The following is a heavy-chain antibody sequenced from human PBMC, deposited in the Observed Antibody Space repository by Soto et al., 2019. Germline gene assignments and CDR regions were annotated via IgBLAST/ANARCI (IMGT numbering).Heavy chain of an antibody. CDR1: GYTFTSYG. CDR2: ISAYNGNT. J-gene: IGHJ5*02. Sequence: ASVKVSCKASGYTFTSYGISWVRQAPGQGLEWMGWISAYNGNTNYAQKLQGRVTMTTDTSTSTAYMELGSLRSDDTAVYYCARVYLITIFGVAAGWFDPWGQGTLVTVSS. D-gene: IGHD3-3*01. V-gene: IGHV1-18*01. CDR3: ARVYLITIFGVAAGWFDP.